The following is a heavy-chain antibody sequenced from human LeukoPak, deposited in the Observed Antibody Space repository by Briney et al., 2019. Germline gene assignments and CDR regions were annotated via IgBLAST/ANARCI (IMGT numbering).Heavy chain of an antibody. Sequence: GASVKVSCKASGYTFTSYGISWVRQAPGQGLEWMGWINTYNGNTNYAQKLQGRVTMTTDTSTSTAYMELRSLRSDDRAMYYCARTRAGDFWSGYYGIDYWGQGTLVTVSS. CDR2: INTYNGNT. J-gene: IGHJ4*02. CDR3: ARTRAGDFWSGYYGIDY. D-gene: IGHD3-3*01. V-gene: IGHV1-18*01. CDR1: GYTFTSYG.